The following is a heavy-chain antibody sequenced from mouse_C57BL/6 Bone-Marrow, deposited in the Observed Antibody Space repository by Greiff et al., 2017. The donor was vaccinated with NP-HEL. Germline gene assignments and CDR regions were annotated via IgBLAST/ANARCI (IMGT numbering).Heavy chain of an antibody. CDR1: GFNITDYY. CDR2: IDPEDGDT. Sequence: VQLQQSGAELVRPGASVKLSCTASGFNITDYYMHWVKQRPEQGLEWIGRIDPEDGDTEYAPKFQGKATMTADTSSNTAYLQLSSLTSEDTAVYYCTLIYDGYYPFAYWGQGTLVTVSA. V-gene: IGHV14-1*01. D-gene: IGHD2-3*01. CDR3: TLIYDGYYPFAY. J-gene: IGHJ3*01.